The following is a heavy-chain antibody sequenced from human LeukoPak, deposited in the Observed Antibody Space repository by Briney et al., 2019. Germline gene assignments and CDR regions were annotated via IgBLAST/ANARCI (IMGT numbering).Heavy chain of an antibody. CDR2: FSGNGGST. CDR3: AKSGPNRFDS. Sequence: GGSLRLSCAASGFTFSSYSMSWVRQAPGKGLEWVSAFSGNGGSTYYADSVKGRFTISRDNSKNTLYLQMNSLRAEDTAVYYCAKSGPNRFDSWGQGTLVTVSS. D-gene: IGHD2-15*01. CDR1: GFTFSSYS. J-gene: IGHJ4*02. V-gene: IGHV3-23*01.